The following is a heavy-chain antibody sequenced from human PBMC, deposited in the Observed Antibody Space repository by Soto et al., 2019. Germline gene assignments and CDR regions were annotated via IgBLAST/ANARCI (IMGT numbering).Heavy chain of an antibody. CDR1: GGSISNDNW. CDR2: IYHSGST. J-gene: IGHJ4*02. CDR3: ARDQGSHPGD. D-gene: IGHD6-13*01. V-gene: IGHV4-4*02. Sequence: QVQLRESGPGLVRPSGTLSLTCAVSGGSISNDNWWSWVRQPPGKVLEWIGEIYHSGSTNYNTSLKSRVTMSVVPSKNLFSLTLNAVTAADTAFYYCARDQGSHPGDWGQGTLVSVSS.